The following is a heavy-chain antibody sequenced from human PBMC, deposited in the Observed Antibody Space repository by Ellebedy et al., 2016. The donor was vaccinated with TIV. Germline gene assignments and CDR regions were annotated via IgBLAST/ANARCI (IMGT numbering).Heavy chain of an antibody. Sequence: MPGGSLRLSCPVPGGPISSGSYYWGWIRQPPGKGLEWIGSIYYSGTTYYKPSLKSRATISVDTSKNQFSLKLTSVTAAATAVYYCAKIPADPGYFKYWGPGTLVTVS. CDR1: GGPISSGSYY. CDR3: AKIPADPGYFKY. J-gene: IGHJ4*02. CDR2: IYYSGTT. V-gene: IGHV4-39*01. D-gene: IGHD6-13*01.